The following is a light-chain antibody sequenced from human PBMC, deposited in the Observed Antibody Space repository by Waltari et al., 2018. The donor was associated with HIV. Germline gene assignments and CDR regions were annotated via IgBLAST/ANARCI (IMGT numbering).Light chain of an antibody. J-gene: IGKJ4*01. CDR2: GES. CDR1: QSLSSN. CDR3: QQYTNWPLT. V-gene: IGKV3-15*01. Sequence: EIVMTQSPATLPVSPGESATLSCRASQSLSSNLAWYQQKPGQAPRLLIYGESTRATGIPARFSGSGSGTEFTLTISSLQSEDFAVYYCQQYTNWPLTFGGGTKVEIK.